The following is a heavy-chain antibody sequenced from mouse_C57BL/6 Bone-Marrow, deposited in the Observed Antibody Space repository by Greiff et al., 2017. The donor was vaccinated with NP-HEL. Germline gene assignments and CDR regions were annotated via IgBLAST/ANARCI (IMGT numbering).Heavy chain of an antibody. V-gene: IGHV5-9-1*02. CDR2: ISSGGDYI. D-gene: IGHD1-1*01. J-gene: IGHJ2*01. Sequence: DVHLVESGEGLVKPGGSLKLSCAASGFTFSSYAMSWVRQTPEKRLEWVAYISSGGDYIYYADTVKGRFTISRDNARNTLYLQMSSLKSEDTAMYYCTRGGNYYGSSFFDYWGQGTTLTVSS. CDR3: TRGGNYYGSSFFDY. CDR1: GFTFSSYA.